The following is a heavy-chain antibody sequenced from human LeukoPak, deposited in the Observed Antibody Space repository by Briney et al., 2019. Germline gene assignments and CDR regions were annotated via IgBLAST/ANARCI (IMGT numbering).Heavy chain of an antibody. CDR3: ASVTEYYYYGMDV. D-gene: IGHD3-16*02. Sequence: SGTLSLTCAVSGGSISSSNWWSWVRQPPGKGLEWIGEIYHSGSTNYNPSLKSRVTISVDKSKNQFSLKLSSVTAADTAVYYCASVTEYYYYGMDVWGQGTTVTVSS. J-gene: IGHJ6*02. CDR1: GGSISSSNW. V-gene: IGHV4-4*02. CDR2: IYHSGST.